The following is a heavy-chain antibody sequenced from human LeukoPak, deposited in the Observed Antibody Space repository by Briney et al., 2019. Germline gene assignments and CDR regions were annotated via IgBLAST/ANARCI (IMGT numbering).Heavy chain of an antibody. D-gene: IGHD5-18*01. J-gene: IGHJ5*02. CDR3: ARGLDTAMVLDWFDP. CDR2: ISSSSSYI. V-gene: IGHV3-21*01. CDR1: GFTFSSYS. Sequence: KPGGSLRLSCAASGFTFSSYSMNWVRQAPGKGLEWVSSISSSSSYIYYADSVKGRFTISRDNAKNSLYLQMNSLRAEDTAVYYCARGLDTAMVLDWFDPWGQGTLVTVSS.